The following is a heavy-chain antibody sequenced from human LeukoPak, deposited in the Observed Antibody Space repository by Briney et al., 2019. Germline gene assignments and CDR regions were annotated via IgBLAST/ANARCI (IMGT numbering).Heavy chain of an antibody. CDR1: GYTFTRYY. J-gene: IGHJ4*02. CDR3: ARRGSGSYVLDY. CDR2: INPSDGVI. Sequence: ASVNVSCKASGYTFTRYYMHWVRQAPGHGLEWMGIINPSDGVIDYAQKFQDRVTMTRDTSTSTVYMELSSLRSEDTAVSYCARRGSGSYVLDYWGQGTLVTVSS. D-gene: IGHD3-10*01. V-gene: IGHV1-46*01.